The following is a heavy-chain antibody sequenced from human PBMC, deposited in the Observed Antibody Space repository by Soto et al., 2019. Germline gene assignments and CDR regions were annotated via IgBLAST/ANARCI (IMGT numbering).Heavy chain of an antibody. CDR3: ERGRYGDY. V-gene: IGHV1-18*01. CDR2: ISAHNGNT. D-gene: IGHD1-1*01. J-gene: IGHJ4*02. CDR1: GYTFTSYG. Sequence: QVHLVQSGAEVKKPGASVKVSCKASGYTFTSYGITWVRQAPGQGLEWMGWISAHNGNTDYAQKLQGRVIVTRDTPTSTAYMELRSLISDDTAGYYCERGRYGDYWGQGALVTVSS.